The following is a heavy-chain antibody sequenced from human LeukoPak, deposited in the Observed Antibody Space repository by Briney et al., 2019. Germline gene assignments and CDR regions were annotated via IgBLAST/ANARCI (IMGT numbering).Heavy chain of an antibody. CDR3: ARTIAMVRGVITVYYYYMDV. Sequence: GGSLRLSCAASGFTFSSYAMSWVRQVPGKGLEWVSVIYSGGSTFYADSVKGRFTISRDNSKNTVYLQMNSLRTEDTAVYYCARTIAMVRGVITVYYYYMDVWGKGTTVTVSS. V-gene: IGHV3-66*02. D-gene: IGHD3-10*01. CDR2: IYSGGST. J-gene: IGHJ6*03. CDR1: GFTFSSYA.